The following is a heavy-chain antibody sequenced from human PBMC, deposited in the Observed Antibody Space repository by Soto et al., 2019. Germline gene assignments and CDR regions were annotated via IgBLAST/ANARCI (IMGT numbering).Heavy chain of an antibody. D-gene: IGHD5-18*01. CDR3: ARVRGYSYGWGSYYYYGMDV. J-gene: IGHJ6*02. Sequence: SETLSLTCAVYGGSFSGYYWSWIRQPPGKGLEWIGEINHSGSTNYNPSLKSRVTISVDTSKNQFSLKLSSVTAADTAVYYCARVRGYSYGWGSYYYYGMDVWGQGTTVTVSS. V-gene: IGHV4-34*01. CDR2: INHSGST. CDR1: GGSFSGYY.